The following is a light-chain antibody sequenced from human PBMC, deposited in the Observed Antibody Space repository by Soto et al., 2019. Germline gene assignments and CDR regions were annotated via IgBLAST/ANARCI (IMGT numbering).Light chain of an antibody. CDR3: QQRNVWPPIT. V-gene: IGKV3D-20*02. J-gene: IGKJ5*01. CDR2: GAS. CDR1: QSGSSSY. Sequence: EIVMTQSPATLSVSPGARVTLSCRASQSGSSSYLAWYQQRPGQPPRLLVYGASSRATGISDRFGGSRSGTEFTLTINNLEPEDFAVYYCQQRNVWPPITFGQGTRLEIK.